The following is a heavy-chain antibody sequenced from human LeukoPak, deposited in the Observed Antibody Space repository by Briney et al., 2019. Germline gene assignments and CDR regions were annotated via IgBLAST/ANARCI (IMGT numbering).Heavy chain of an antibody. Sequence: GASVKVSCKASGYTFTGDYMHWVRQAPGQGLEWMGWISAYNGNTNYAQKLQGRVTMTTDTSTSTAYMELRSLRSDDTAVYYCARDQLSRGVWFDPWGQGTLVTVSS. CDR3: ARDQLSRGVWFDP. J-gene: IGHJ5*02. V-gene: IGHV1-18*04. CDR1: GYTFTGDY. CDR2: ISAYNGNT. D-gene: IGHD1-1*01.